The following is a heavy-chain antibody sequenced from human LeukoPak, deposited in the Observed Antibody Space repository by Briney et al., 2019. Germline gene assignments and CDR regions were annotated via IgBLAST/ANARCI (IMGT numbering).Heavy chain of an antibody. CDR3: ARVWGYGSGSEWFDH. V-gene: IGHV1-69*01. CDR1: GGTFSSYA. CDR2: IIPIFGTA. Sequence: SVKVSCKASGGTFSSYAISWVRQAPGQGLEWMGGIIPIFGTANYAQKFRGRVTITADESTSTAYMELSSLRSEDTAVYYCARVWGYGSGSEWFDHWGQGTLVTVSS. D-gene: IGHD3-10*01. J-gene: IGHJ5*02.